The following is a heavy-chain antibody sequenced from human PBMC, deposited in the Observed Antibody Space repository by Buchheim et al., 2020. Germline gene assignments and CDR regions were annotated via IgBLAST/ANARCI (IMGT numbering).Heavy chain of an antibody. V-gene: IGHV3-30*18. CDR2: ISYDGSNK. Sequence: QVQLVESGGGVVQPGRSLRLSCAASGFTFSSYGMHWVRQAPGKGLEWVAVISYDGSNKYYAGSVKGRFTISRDNSKNTLYLQMNSLRAEDTAVYYCAKGGYYYDSSGYYVDYWGQGTL. D-gene: IGHD3-22*01. CDR1: GFTFSSYG. J-gene: IGHJ4*02. CDR3: AKGGYYYDSSGYYVDY.